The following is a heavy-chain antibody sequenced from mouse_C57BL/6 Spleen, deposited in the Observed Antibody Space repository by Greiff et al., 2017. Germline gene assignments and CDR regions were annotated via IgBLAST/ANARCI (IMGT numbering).Heavy chain of an antibody. CDR1: GFTFSDYG. J-gene: IGHJ2*01. Sequence: DVMLVESGGGLVQPGGSLKLSCAASGFTFSDYGMAWVRQAPRKGPEWVAFISNLAYSIYYADTVTGRFTISRENAKNTLYLEMSSLRSEDTAMYYCARHLDDGYSSFDYWGQGTTLTVSS. CDR2: ISNLAYSI. D-gene: IGHD2-3*01. V-gene: IGHV5-15*01. CDR3: ARHLDDGYSSFDY.